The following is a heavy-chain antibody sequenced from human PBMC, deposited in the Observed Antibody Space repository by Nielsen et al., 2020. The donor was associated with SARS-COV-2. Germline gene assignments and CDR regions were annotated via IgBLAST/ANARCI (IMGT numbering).Heavy chain of an antibody. CDR3: AKGNNIYNFPNIYFDY. CDR1: GFTFSNYA. D-gene: IGHD5-24*01. V-gene: IGHV3-23*01. CDR2: ISGSGGSI. Sequence: GESLKISCAPSGFTFSNYAMSWVRQAPGKGLQWVSIISGSGGSIYYADSVKGRFTITRDNSKNTLYLQMNSLRAEDTAVYYCAKGNNIYNFPNIYFDYWGQGALVTVSS. J-gene: IGHJ4*02.